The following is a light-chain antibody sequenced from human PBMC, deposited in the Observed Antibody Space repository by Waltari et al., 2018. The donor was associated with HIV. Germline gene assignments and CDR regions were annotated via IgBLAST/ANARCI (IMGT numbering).Light chain of an antibody. CDR2: AVS. CDR1: QSVGYF. CDR3: QQRLNWPLT. J-gene: IGKJ4*01. Sequence: EIVLTPSPVTLSLSPGDRADLSCRASQSVGYFLAWYQQKPGQAPRLLIYAVSKRAAGTPARFSGSGSKTNFTLTISALEPEDFVVYYCQQRLNWPLTFGGGTRVEI. V-gene: IGKV3-11*01.